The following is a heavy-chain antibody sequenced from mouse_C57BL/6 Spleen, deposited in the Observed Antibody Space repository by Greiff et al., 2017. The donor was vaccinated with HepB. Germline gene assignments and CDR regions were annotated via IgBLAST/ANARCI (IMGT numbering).Heavy chain of an antibody. CDR3: TRDYDYDVAY. CDR2: IDPETGGT. D-gene: IGHD2-4*01. V-gene: IGHV1-15*01. J-gene: IGHJ3*01. Sequence: QVQLQQSGAELVRPGASVTLSCKASGYTFTDYEMHWVKQTPVHGLEWIGAIDPETGGTAYNQKFKGKAILTADKSSSTAYMELRSLTSEDSAVYYCTRDYDYDVAYWGQGTLVTVSA. CDR1: GYTFTDYE.